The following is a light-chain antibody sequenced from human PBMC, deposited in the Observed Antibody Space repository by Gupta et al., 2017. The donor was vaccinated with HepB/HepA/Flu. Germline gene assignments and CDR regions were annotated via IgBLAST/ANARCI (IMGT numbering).Light chain of an antibody. CDR1: QDIHSW. V-gene: IGKV1-5*03. Sequence: GDRITITCRASQDIHSWLAWYQQKPGKAPKLLIYKSSSLQDGVPSRFSGSGSETDYTLTINSLQPDDFATYYWQQDDTEWTFGQGTKVEL. CDR3: QQDDTEWT. J-gene: IGKJ1*01. CDR2: KSS.